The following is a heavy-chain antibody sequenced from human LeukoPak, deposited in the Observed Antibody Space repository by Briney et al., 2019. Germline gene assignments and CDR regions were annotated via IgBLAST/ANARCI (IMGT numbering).Heavy chain of an antibody. D-gene: IGHD3-10*01. CDR1: GGSISSSHYY. Sequence: SETLSLTCTVSGGSISSSHYYWDWIRQYPGKGLEWIGNIYHSGSTYYNPSLTSRVTISVDTSKNQFSLKLSSVTAADTAVYYCARHITMVRGGRKLDYWDQGTLVTVSS. J-gene: IGHJ4*02. CDR2: IYHSGST. CDR3: ARHITMVRGGRKLDY. V-gene: IGHV4-39*01.